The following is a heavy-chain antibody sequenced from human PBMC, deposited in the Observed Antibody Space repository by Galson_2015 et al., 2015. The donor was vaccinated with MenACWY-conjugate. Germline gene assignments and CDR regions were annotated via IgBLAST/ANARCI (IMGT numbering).Heavy chain of an antibody. D-gene: IGHD6-19*01. Sequence: SQRLSCAGSGFTFSHYTMNWVRQAPGKGLEWVSSIGSTSSYIYYADSVKGRFTVSRDNAKNSVILQMNSLRAEDTALYYCARPYTRIGVALDSWGQGTLVSVSS. CDR3: ARPYTRIGVALDS. CDR2: IGSTSSYI. CDR1: GFTFSHYT. J-gene: IGHJ4*02. V-gene: IGHV3-21*01.